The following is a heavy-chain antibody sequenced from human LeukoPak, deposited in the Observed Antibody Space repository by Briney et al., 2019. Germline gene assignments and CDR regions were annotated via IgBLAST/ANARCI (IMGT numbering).Heavy chain of an antibody. CDR3: ARVALSQGLDA. V-gene: IGHV3-21*01. CDR1: GFTFSSYS. J-gene: IGHJ5*02. Sequence: GGSLRLSCAASGFTFSSYSMDWVRQTPAKGLEWVSSISSSSSYIYYADSVKGRFTISRDNAKNSLYLQMNSLRAEDTAVYYCARVALSQGLDAWGQGTLVTVSS. D-gene: IGHD3-10*01. CDR2: ISSSSSYI.